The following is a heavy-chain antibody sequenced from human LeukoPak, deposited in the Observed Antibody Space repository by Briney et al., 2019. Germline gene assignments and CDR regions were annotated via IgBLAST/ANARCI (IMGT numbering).Heavy chain of an antibody. CDR2: INPNTGGT. CDR1: GYTFTGHY. CDR3: ARDLATIDGIAWYYFEN. Sequence: GASVKVSWKASGYTFTGHYIHWVRQAPGQGLEWMGWINPNTGGTDYAQKFQDRIAISTYTSISTAYMELTRLRSDDTALYYCARDLATIDGIAWYYFENWGQGTLVTVS. J-gene: IGHJ4*02. D-gene: IGHD5-12*01. V-gene: IGHV1-2*02.